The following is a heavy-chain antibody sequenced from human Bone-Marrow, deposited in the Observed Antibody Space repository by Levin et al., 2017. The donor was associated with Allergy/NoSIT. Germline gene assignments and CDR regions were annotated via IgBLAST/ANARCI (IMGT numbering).Heavy chain of an antibody. CDR3: ARVRYCSGDFCPAGGDLQY. V-gene: IGHV3-48*01. J-gene: IGHJ1*01. D-gene: IGHD2-15*01. CDR1: GFTFSSFG. CDR2: ISSSSNTI. Sequence: GESLKISCAASGFTFSSFGMNWVRQAPGKGLEWVSFISSSSNTIYYADSVTGRFTISRDNAKNSLYLQMNSLRAEDAAVYYCARVRYCSGDFCPAGGDLQYWGQGTLVTVSS.